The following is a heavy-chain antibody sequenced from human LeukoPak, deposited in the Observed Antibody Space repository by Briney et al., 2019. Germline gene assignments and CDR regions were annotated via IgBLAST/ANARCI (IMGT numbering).Heavy chain of an antibody. D-gene: IGHD6-19*01. CDR3: ARRKLGSGPPGDI. J-gene: IGHJ3*02. V-gene: IGHV4-59*01. CDR1: GGSISSYY. Sequence: PSETLSLTCTVSGGSISSYYWSWIRQPPGKGLEWIGYIYYSGSTNYNPSLKSRATISVDTSKNQFSLKLSSVTAADTAVYYCARRKLGSGPPGDIWGQGTMVTVSS. CDR2: IYYSGST.